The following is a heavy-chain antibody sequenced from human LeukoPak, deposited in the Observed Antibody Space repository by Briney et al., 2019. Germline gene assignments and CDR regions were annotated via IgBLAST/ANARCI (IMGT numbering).Heavy chain of an antibody. D-gene: IGHD4-17*01. CDR3: ARQHDYGDYNAFDI. V-gene: IGHV4-39*01. Sequence: SETLSLTCTVSGGSISSSSYYWGWIRQPPGKGLEWIGSIYYSGSTYCNPSLKSRVTISVDTSKNQFSLKLSSVTAADTAVYYCARQHDYGDYNAFDIWGQGTMVTVSS. CDR1: GGSISSSSYY. J-gene: IGHJ3*02. CDR2: IYYSGST.